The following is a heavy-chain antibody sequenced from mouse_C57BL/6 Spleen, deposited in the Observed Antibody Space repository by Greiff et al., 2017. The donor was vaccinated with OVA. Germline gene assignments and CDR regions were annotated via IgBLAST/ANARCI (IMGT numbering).Heavy chain of an antibody. J-gene: IGHJ1*03. Sequence: VQLQQSGTELVKPGASVKLSCKASGYTFTSYWMHWVKQRPGQGLEWIENINPSNGGTNYNEKFKSKATLTVDKSSSTAYMQLSSLTSEDSAVYYCARFDGYFYWYFDVWGTGTTVTVSS. V-gene: IGHV1-53*01. CDR3: ARFDGYFYWYFDV. CDR1: GYTFTSYW. D-gene: IGHD2-3*01. CDR2: INPSNGGT.